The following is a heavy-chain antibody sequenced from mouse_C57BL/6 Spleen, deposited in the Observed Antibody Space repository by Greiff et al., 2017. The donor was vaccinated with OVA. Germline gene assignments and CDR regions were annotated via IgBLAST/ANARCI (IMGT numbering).Heavy chain of an antibody. CDR2: IRNKANGYTT. V-gene: IGHV7-3*01. CDR3: ARYYCGRSSWYFDV. J-gene: IGHJ1*03. Sequence: DVHLVESGGGLVQPGGSLSLSCAASGFTFTDYYMSWVRQPPGKALEWLGFIRNKANGYTTEYSASVKGRFTISRDNSQSNLYLQMNALGAEDSATYYCARYYCGRSSWYFDVWGTGTTVTVSA. D-gene: IGHD1-1*01. CDR1: GFTFTDYY.